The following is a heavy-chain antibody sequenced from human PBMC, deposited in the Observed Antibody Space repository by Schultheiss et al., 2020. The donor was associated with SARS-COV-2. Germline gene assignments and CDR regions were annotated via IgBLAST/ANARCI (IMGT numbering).Heavy chain of an antibody. CDR2: FDPEDGET. V-gene: IGHV1-24*01. CDR3: ATFRTLSSGKTHTYSTSVYYYYYYGMDV. CDR1: GYTLTELS. J-gene: IGHJ6*02. D-gene: IGHD3-22*01. Sequence: ASVKVSCKVSGYTLTELSMHWVRQAPGKGLEWMGGFDPEDGETIYAQKFQGRVTMTEDTSTDTAYMELSSLRSEETAVYYCATFRTLSSGKTHTYSTSVYYYYYYGMDVWGQGTTVTVSS.